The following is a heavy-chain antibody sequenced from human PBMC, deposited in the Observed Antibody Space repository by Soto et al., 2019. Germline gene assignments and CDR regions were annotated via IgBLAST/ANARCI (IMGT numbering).Heavy chain of an antibody. D-gene: IGHD3-22*01. V-gene: IGHV4-39*01. Sequence: QLQLQESGPGLVKPSETLSLTCTVSGGSISSSSYYWGWIRQPPGKGLEWIGSIYYSGSTYYNPSLNSRVTISGDTSKNQLSLSLSSVTAADTAVYYCARHGDSSGYSPYYFDYWGQGTLVTVSS. J-gene: IGHJ4*02. CDR1: GGSISSSSYY. CDR2: IYYSGST. CDR3: ARHGDSSGYSPYYFDY.